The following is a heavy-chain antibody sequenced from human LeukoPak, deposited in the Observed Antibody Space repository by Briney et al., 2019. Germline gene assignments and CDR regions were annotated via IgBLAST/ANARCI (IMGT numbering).Heavy chain of an antibody. CDR3: ARSTGRLAQLDF. D-gene: IGHD6-25*01. J-gene: IGHJ4*02. CDR2: IYYSGST. Sequence: SETLSLTCSVSGDSISSSSSYWGWIRQPPGKGLEWIGSIYYSGSTYYNTSLKSRVTISVDTSKNQFSLKLRSVTAADTAVYYCARSTGRLAQLDFWGQGTLVTVSS. CDR1: GDSISSSSSY. V-gene: IGHV4-39*07.